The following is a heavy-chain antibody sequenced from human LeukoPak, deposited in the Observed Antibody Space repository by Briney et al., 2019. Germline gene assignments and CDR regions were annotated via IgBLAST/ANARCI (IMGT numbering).Heavy chain of an antibody. D-gene: IGHD3-22*01. Sequence: GSSVTVSCKASGGTFSSYAISWVRQAPGQGLEWMGGIIPIFDTANYAQTFQGRVTITTDESTSTAYMELSSLRSEDTAVYYCASFSGHPTYYYDSSGYYYRSSWFDPWGQGTLVTVSS. CDR2: IIPIFDTA. V-gene: IGHV1-69*05. CDR3: ASFSGHPTYYYDSSGYYYRSSWFDP. J-gene: IGHJ5*02. CDR1: GGTFSSYA.